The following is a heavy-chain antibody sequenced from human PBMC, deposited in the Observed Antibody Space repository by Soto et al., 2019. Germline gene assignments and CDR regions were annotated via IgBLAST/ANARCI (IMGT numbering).Heavy chain of an antibody. CDR3: ARRVIGSSRPFDI. D-gene: IGHD3-10*01. CDR1: GFACSSHP. J-gene: IGHJ3*02. CDR2: ISDGGDLT. Sequence: LRLSCAASGFACSSHPMSWVRQAPEKGLEWVAGISDGGDLTYNADSVRGRFTISRDNSRNTLYLQMNSPRAEDTAVYYCARRVIGSSRPFDIWGQGTMVTVSS. V-gene: IGHV3-23*01.